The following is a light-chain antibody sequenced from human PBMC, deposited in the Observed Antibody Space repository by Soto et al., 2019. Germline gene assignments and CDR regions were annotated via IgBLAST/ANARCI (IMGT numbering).Light chain of an antibody. CDR1: QSVSNS. CDR2: DAS. V-gene: IGKV3-11*01. Sequence: EIVLTQSPATLSLSPGERATLSCRASQSVSNSLAWYQQKPGQAPRLLIYDASNRATGIPARFSGSGSGTDFTLSISSLGPEDFAVYYCQRRSSRPYTFGQGTKLEIK. CDR3: QRRSSRPYT. J-gene: IGKJ2*01.